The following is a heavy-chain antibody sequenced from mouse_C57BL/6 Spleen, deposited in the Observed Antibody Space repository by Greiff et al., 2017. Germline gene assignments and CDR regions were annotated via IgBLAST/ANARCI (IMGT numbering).Heavy chain of an antibody. D-gene: IGHD1-1*01. J-gene: IGHJ1*03. Sequence: VQLQQSGPELVKPGASVKISCKASGYAFSSSWMNWVKQRPGKGLEWIGRIYPGDGDTNYNGKFKGKATLTADKSSSTAYRQLSSLTSEDSAVYFCARYYGSSYDRYFDVWGTGTTVTVSS. CDR1: GYAFSSSW. CDR3: ARYYGSSYDRYFDV. V-gene: IGHV1-82*01. CDR2: IYPGDGDT.